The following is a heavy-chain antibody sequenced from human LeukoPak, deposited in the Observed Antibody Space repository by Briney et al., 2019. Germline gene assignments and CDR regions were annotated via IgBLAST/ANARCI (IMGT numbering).Heavy chain of an antibody. CDR1: GGTFSSYA. CDR3: ARGRELVVDAFDI. J-gene: IGHJ3*02. D-gene: IGHD1-26*01. Sequence: SVKVSCKASGGTFSSYAISWVRQAPGQGLEWMGGIIPIFGTANYAQKFQGRVTITADKSTSTAYMELSSLRSDDTAVYYCARGRELVVDAFDIWGQGTMVTVSS. V-gene: IGHV1-69*06. CDR2: IIPIFGTA.